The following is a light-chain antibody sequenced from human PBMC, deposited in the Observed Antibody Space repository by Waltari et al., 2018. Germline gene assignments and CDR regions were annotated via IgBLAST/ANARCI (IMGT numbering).Light chain of an antibody. CDR1: QSISSY. CDR2: AAS. V-gene: IGKV1-39*01. J-gene: IGKJ5*01. CDR3: QQSYGTPRT. Sequence: DIQMTQSPSSLSASVGDRVTITCRASQSISSYLNWYQQKPGKAPKLLIYAASSLQSGVPSRFSGSGSATDSTLTISSLQPEDFATYYCQQSYGTPRTFGQGTRLEIK.